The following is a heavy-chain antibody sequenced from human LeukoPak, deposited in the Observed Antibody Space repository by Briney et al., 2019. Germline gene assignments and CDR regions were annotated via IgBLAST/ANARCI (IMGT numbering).Heavy chain of an antibody. CDR1: GYTFTSYG. D-gene: IGHD3-9*01. J-gene: IGHJ5*02. CDR3: ARDRSTYYDILTGPPGGFDP. Sequence: ASVKVSCKASGYTFTSYGISWVRQAPGQGLEWMGWISAGNGNTKYSQKFQGRVTITRDTSASTAYMELSSLRSEDTAVYYCARDRSTYYDILTGPPGGFDPWGQGTLVTVSS. CDR2: ISAGNGNT. V-gene: IGHV1-18*01.